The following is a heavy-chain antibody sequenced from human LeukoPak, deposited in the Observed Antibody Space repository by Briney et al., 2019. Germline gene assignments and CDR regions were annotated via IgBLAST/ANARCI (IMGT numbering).Heavy chain of an antibody. CDR2: ISYDGSNK. Sequence: GRSLRLSCAASGFTFSSYGMHWVRQAPGKGLEWVAVISYDGSNKYYADSVKGRFTISRDTTKNTLYLRMSSLRAADTAMYFCVRMRGPERRHCFDYWSQGALLIVSS. V-gene: IGHV3-30*03. CDR3: VRMRGPERRHCFDY. J-gene: IGHJ4*02. D-gene: IGHD2-2*01. CDR1: GFTFSSYG.